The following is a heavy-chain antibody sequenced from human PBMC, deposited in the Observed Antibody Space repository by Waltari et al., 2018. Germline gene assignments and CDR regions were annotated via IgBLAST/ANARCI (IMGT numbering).Heavy chain of an antibody. CDR2: INHSGST. Sequence: QVQLQQWGAGLLKPSETLSLTCAVYGGSFSGYYWSWIRQPPGKGLEWIGEINHSGSTNYNPSLKSRVTISVDTSKNQFSLKLSSVTAADPAVYYCARSLRNDAFDIWGHGTMVTVSS. CDR3: ARSLRNDAFDI. V-gene: IGHV4-34*01. J-gene: IGHJ3*02. CDR1: GGSFSGYY.